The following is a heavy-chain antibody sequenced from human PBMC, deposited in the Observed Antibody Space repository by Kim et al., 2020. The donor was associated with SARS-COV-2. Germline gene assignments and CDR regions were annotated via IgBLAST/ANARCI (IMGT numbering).Heavy chain of an antibody. CDR3: ARDGSGSYSYYFDY. CDR1: GGSISSGGYY. CDR2: IYYSGST. Sequence: SETLSLTCTVSGGSISSGGYYWSCIRQHPGKGLEWIGYIYYSGSTYYNPSLKSRVTISVDTSKNQFSLKLSSVTAADTAVYYCARDGSGSYSYYFDYWGQGTLVTVSS. D-gene: IGHD3-10*01. J-gene: IGHJ4*02. V-gene: IGHV4-31*03.